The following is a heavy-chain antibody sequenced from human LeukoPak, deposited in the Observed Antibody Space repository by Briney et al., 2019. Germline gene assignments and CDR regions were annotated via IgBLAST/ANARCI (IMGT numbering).Heavy chain of an antibody. CDR1: GGSISSSSYY. V-gene: IGHV4-39*01. D-gene: IGHD4-17*01. CDR3: ARRTVTVPNFDY. Sequence: SETLSLTCTVSGGSISSSSYYWGWIRQPPGKGLEWIGSIYYSGSTYYNPSLKSRVTISVDTSKNQFSLKLSSVTAADTAVYYCARRTVTVPNFDYWGQGTLVTVSS. J-gene: IGHJ4*02. CDR2: IYYSGST.